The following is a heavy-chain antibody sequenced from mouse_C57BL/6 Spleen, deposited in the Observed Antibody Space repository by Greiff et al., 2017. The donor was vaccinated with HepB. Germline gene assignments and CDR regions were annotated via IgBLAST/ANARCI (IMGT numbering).Heavy chain of an antibody. D-gene: IGHD1-1*01. V-gene: IGHV1-42*01. J-gene: IGHJ4*01. Sequence: EVQLQQSGPELVKPGASVKISCKASGYSFTGYYMNWVKQSPEKSLEWIGEINPSTGGTTYNQKFKAKATLTVDKSSSTAYMQLKSLTSEDSAVYYCARVITTVVRAMDYWGQGTSVTVSS. CDR2: INPSTGGT. CDR1: GYSFTGYY. CDR3: ARVITTVVRAMDY.